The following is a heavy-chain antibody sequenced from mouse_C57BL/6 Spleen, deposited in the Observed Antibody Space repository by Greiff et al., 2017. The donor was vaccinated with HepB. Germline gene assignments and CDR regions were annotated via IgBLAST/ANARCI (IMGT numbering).Heavy chain of an antibody. CDR2: IDPETGGT. J-gene: IGHJ3*01. V-gene: IGHV1-15*01. Sequence: QVQLKESGAELVRPGASVTLSCKASGYTFTDYEMHWVKQTPVHGLEWIGAIDPETGGTAYNQKFKGKAILTADKSSSTAYMELRSLTSEDSAVYYCTRRDYYGSSYVVYWGQGTLVTVSA. D-gene: IGHD1-1*01. CDR1: GYTFTDYE. CDR3: TRRDYYGSSYVVY.